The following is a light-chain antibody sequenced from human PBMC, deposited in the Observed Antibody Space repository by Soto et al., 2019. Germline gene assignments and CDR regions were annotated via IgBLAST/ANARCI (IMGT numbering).Light chain of an antibody. J-gene: IGLJ3*02. V-gene: IGLV2-14*03. CDR1: FGGYNS. Sequence: QSALTQPASVSGSPGQSITISCTVNFGGYNSVSWYQQHPGNAPKLMIYDVSHRPSGVSSRFSGSKSGNTASLTISGLQAEDEAYYYCSSFTTTRRVFGGGTKLTVL. CDR2: DVS. CDR3: SSFTTTRRV.